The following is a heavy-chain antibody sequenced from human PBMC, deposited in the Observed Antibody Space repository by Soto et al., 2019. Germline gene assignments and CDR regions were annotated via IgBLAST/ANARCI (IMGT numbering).Heavy chain of an antibody. D-gene: IGHD3-3*01. CDR2: IKQDGSEK. CDR1: GFTFSSYW. V-gene: IGHV3-7*05. CDR3: ARVEFTIFGVGWFDP. Sequence: GGSLRLSCAASGFTFSSYWMSWVRQAPGKGLEWVANIKQDGSEKYYVDSVKGRFTISRDNAKNSLYLQMNSLRAEDTAVYYCARVEFTIFGVGWFDPWGQGTLVTVSS. J-gene: IGHJ5*02.